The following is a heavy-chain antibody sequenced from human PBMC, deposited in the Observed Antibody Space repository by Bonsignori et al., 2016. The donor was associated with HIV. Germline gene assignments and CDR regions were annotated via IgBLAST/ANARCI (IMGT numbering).Heavy chain of an antibody. D-gene: IGHD3-22*01. V-gene: IGHV3-30*18. CDR3: AKSRGIGMIVEIHY. Sequence: VRQAPGKGLEWVAVISYDGSNKYYADSVKGRFTISRDNSKNTLYLQMNSLRAEDTAVYYCAKSRGIGMIVEIHYWGQGTLVTVSS. CDR2: ISYDGSNK. J-gene: IGHJ4*02.